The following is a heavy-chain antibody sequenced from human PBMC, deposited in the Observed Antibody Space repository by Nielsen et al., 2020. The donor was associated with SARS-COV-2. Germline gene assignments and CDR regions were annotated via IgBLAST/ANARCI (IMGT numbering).Heavy chain of an antibody. D-gene: IGHD6-13*01. J-gene: IGHJ6*02. CDR3: ARDRGIAAAGTSTLHYYYGMDV. V-gene: IGHV4-39*07. Sequence: WIRQPPGKGLEWIGSIYYSGSTYYNPSLKSRVTISVDTSKNQFSLKLSSVTAADTAVYYCARDRGIAAAGTSTLHYYYGMDVWGQGTTVTVSS. CDR2: IYYSGST.